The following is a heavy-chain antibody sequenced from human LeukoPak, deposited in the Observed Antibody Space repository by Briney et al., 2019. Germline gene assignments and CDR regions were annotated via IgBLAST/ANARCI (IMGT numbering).Heavy chain of an antibody. CDR3: AKAGITIFGVVIQATYAFDI. Sequence: PGGSLGLSCAASGFTFSSYAMSWVRQAPGKGLEWVSAISGSGGSTYYADSVKGRFTISRDNSKNTLYLQMNSLRAEDTAVYYCAKAGITIFGVVIQATYAFDIWGQGTMVTVSS. CDR2: ISGSGGST. CDR1: GFTFSSYA. V-gene: IGHV3-23*01. D-gene: IGHD3-3*01. J-gene: IGHJ3*02.